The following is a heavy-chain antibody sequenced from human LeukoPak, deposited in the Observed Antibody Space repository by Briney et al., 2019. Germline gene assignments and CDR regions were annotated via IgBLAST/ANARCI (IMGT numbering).Heavy chain of an antibody. CDR2: ISGGGGTT. J-gene: IGHJ4*02. CDR3: AKARGLGIVGAHFDY. CDR1: GFTFSSYA. V-gene: IGHV3-23*01. Sequence: GGSLRLSCAASGFTFSSYAMSWVRQAPGKGLEWVSTISGGGGTTYYADSVTGRFTISRDNSKNTLYLQMNSLRAEDTAVYCCAKARGLGIVGAHFDYWGQGTLVTVSS. D-gene: IGHD1-26*01.